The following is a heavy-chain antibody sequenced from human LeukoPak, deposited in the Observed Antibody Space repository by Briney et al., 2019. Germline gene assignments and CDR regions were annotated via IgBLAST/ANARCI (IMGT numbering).Heavy chain of an antibody. CDR1: GFSFSSFW. D-gene: IGHD2-21*01. CDR2: IKDDGSVK. Sequence: RGSLMLSCTASGFSFSSFWMSWVRQAPGKGLEWVANIKDDGSVKNHVDSLKGRFSISRDNARSSLYLQISSLRAEDTAVYYCAREVVATASAFDCWGQGTLVTVSS. V-gene: IGHV3-7*03. J-gene: IGHJ4*02. CDR3: AREVVATASAFDC.